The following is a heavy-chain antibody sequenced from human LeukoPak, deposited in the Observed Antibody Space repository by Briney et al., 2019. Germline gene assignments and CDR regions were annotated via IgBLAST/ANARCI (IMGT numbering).Heavy chain of an antibody. V-gene: IGHV3-72*01. Sequence: GGSLRLSCAVSGFTFSDHYMDWVRQAPGKGLEWVGRNRIKVDGYTTQYAASVKGRFTISRDDSKASLYLQMNSLSTDDTAVYYCVRGYNSFDYWGQGTLVTVSS. D-gene: IGHD3-22*01. CDR3: VRGYNSFDY. CDR2: NRIKVDGYTT. CDR1: GFTFSDHY. J-gene: IGHJ4*02.